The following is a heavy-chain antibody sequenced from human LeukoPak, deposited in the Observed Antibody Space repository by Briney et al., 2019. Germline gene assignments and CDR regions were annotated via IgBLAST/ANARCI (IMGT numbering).Heavy chain of an antibody. CDR2: IYYSGST. Sequence: PSETLSLTCTVSGGSISSSSYYWGWIRQPPGKGLEWIGSIYYSGSTYYNPSLKSRVTISVDTSKNQFSLKLSSVTAADTAVYYCAAELQYYPRGWPGSLDYWGQGTLVTVSS. J-gene: IGHJ4*02. D-gene: IGHD4-11*01. CDR3: AAELQYYPRGWPGSLDY. CDR1: GGSISSSSYY. V-gene: IGHV4-39*01.